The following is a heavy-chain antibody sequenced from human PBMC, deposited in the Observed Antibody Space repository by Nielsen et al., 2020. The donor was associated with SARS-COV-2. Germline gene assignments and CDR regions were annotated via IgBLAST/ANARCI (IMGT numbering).Heavy chain of an antibody. CDR1: GGSISSSNW. V-gene: IGHV4-4*02. D-gene: IGHD1-7*01. CDR3: ARGGGITGTRGDWFDP. CDR2: IYHSGST. Sequence: SETLSLTCAVSGGSISSSNWCSWVRQPPGKGLEWIGEIYHSGSTNYNPSLKSRVTISVDTSKNQFSLKLSSVTAADTAVYYCARGGGITGTRGDWFDPWGQGTLVTVSS. J-gene: IGHJ5*02.